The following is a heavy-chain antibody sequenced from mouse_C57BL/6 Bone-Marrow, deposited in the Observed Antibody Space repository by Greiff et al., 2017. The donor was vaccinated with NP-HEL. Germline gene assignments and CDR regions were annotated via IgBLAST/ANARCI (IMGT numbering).Heavy chain of an antibody. J-gene: IGHJ4*01. Sequence: VQLQQSGAELARPGASVKLSCKASGYTFTSSGISWVKQRTGQGLEWIGEIYPRSGNTYYNAKFKGKATLTADKSSSTAYMELRSLTSEDSAVYFCARWDSNHFYAMDYWGQGTSVTVSS. CDR1: GYTFTSSG. CDR3: ARWDSNHFYAMDY. V-gene: IGHV1-81*01. D-gene: IGHD2-5*01. CDR2: IYPRSGNT.